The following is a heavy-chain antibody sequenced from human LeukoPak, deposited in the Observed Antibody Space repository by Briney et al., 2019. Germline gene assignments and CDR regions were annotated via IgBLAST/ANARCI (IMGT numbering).Heavy chain of an antibody. CDR2: ISTYNGNT. V-gene: IGHV1-18*01. Sequence: ASVKVSCKASGYSLTSYGVSWMRPAPGQGLEWLGWISTYNGNTNYAQKFQGRVTMTTDTSTSTVYMELRSLRSDDTAVYYCARAVPTAAGGYYMDVWGKGTTVTVSS. CDR3: ARAVPTAAGGYYMDV. CDR1: GYSLTSYG. D-gene: IGHD2-2*01. J-gene: IGHJ6*03.